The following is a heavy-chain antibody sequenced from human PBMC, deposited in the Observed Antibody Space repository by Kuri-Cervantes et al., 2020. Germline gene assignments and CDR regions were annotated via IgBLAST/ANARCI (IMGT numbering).Heavy chain of an antibody. V-gene: IGHV1-45*02. CDR2: ITPFNGNT. Sequence: SVKVSCKASGYTFTYRYLHWVRQAPGQALEWMGWITPFNGNTNYAQKFQDRVTITRDRSMSTAYMELSSLRSEDTAVYYCAREHIADYGDYRFDYWGQGTLVTVSS. CDR3: AREHIADYGDYRFDY. J-gene: IGHJ4*02. D-gene: IGHD4-17*01. CDR1: GYTFTYRY.